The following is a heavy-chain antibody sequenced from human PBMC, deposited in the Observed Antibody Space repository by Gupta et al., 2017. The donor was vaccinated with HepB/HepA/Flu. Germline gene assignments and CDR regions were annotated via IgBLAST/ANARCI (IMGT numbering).Heavy chain of an antibody. D-gene: IGHD6-19*01. CDR1: GFTFSSYA. V-gene: IGHV3-30-3*01. J-gene: IGHJ4*02. CDR2: ISYDGSNK. Sequence: QVQLVESGGGVVQPGRSLRLSCAASGFTFSSYAMHWVRQAPGKGLEWVAVISYDGSNKYYADSVKGRFTISRDNSKNTLYLQMNSLRAEDTAVYYCARDWIGYSSGWYSSYFDYWGQGTLVTVSS. CDR3: ARDWIGYSSGWYSSYFDY.